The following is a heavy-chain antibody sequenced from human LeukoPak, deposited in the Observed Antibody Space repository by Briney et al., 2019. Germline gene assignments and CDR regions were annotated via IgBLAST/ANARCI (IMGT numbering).Heavy chain of an antibody. CDR3: ARERAPTYDFWSGYYRYYNWFDP. CDR2: INHSGST. J-gene: IGHJ5*02. CDR1: GGSFSGYY. D-gene: IGHD3-3*01. V-gene: IGHV4-34*01. Sequence: SETLSLTCAVYGGSFSGYYWSWIRQPPGKGLEWIGEINHSGSTNYNPSLKSRGTISVDTSKNQFSLKLSSVTAADTAVYYCARERAPTYDFWSGYYRYYNWFDPWGQGTLVTVSS.